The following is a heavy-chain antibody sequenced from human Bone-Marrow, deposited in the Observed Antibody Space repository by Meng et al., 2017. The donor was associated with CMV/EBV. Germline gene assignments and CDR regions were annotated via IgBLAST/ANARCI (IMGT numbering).Heavy chain of an antibody. D-gene: IGHD3-10*01. CDR3: ARGESINY. Sequence: ASVKVSCKASGYTFTSYYLHWIRQAPGQGLEWMGIVNPAGGDATYARTFEGRVTMTRDTSTGTVYLELSRLTPEDTAVYYCARGESINYWGQGTLGTVSS. J-gene: IGHJ4*02. CDR2: VNPAGGDA. CDR1: GYTFTSYY. V-gene: IGHV1-46*01.